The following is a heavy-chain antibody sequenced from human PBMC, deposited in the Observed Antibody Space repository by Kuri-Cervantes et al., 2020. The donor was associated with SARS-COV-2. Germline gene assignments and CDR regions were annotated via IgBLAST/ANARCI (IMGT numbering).Heavy chain of an antibody. V-gene: IGHV3-21*01. CDR3: ARPGCSSTSCYYYYGMDV. Sequence: GGSLRLSCAASGFTFSSYSMNWVRQAPGEGLEWVSSISSSSSYIYYADSVKGRFTISRDNAKNSLYLQMNSLRAEDTAVYYCARPGCSSTSCYYYYGMDVWGQGTTVTVSS. CDR1: GFTFSSYS. D-gene: IGHD2-2*01. J-gene: IGHJ6*02. CDR2: ISSSSSYI.